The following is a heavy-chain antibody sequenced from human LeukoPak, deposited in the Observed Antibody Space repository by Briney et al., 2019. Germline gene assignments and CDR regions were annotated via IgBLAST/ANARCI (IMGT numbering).Heavy chain of an antibody. Sequence: ASVKVSCKASGYTFTSYDINWVRQATGQGLEWMGWMNPNSGNTGYAQKFQGRVTMTRDTSTSTVYMELSSLRSEDTAVYYCARVDDSSGYFPQHFDYWGQGTLVTVSS. D-gene: IGHD3-22*01. CDR3: ARVDDSSGYFPQHFDY. J-gene: IGHJ4*02. CDR1: GYTFTSYD. V-gene: IGHV1-8*01. CDR2: MNPNSGNT.